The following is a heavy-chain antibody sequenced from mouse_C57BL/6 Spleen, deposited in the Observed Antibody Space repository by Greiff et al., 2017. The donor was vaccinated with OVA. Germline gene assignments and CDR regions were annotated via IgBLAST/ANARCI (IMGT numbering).Heavy chain of an antibody. CDR2: ISSGSSTI. CDR1: GFTFSDYG. J-gene: IGHJ1*03. D-gene: IGHD1-1*01. V-gene: IGHV5-17*01. Sequence: EVQRVESGGGLVKPGGSLKLSCAASGFTFSDYGMHWVRQAPEKGLEWVAYISSGSSTIYYADTVKGRFTISRDNAKNTLFLQMTSLRSEDTAMYYCAKHYGSSYRYFDVWGTGTTVTVSS. CDR3: AKHYGSSYRYFDV.